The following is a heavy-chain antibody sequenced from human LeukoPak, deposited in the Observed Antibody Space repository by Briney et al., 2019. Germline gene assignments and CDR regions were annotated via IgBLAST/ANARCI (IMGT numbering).Heavy chain of an antibody. CDR2: LSTGRTT. Sequence: ETLSLTCTVSGGSIRSSYYYWGWIRQPPGKGLEWISILSTGRTTYYADSVQGRFTVSRGSSKNTIYLQMNSLRAVDTAVYFCATVAAGSCGGDRCYHFDFWGQGALVTVSS. J-gene: IGHJ4*02. CDR3: ATVAAGSCGGDRCYHFDF. CDR1: GGSIRSSYYY. D-gene: IGHD2-15*01. V-gene: IGHV3-53*01.